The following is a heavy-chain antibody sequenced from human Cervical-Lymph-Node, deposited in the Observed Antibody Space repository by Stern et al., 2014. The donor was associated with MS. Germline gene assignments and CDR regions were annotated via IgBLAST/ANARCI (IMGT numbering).Heavy chain of an antibody. CDR1: GYKFSIYW. CDR2: IYPGDSET. V-gene: IGHV5-51*01. CDR3: ARQTTAWASDV. D-gene: IGHD1-14*01. J-gene: IGHJ4*02. Sequence: VQLVQSGAELIRPGESLKISCKGSGYKFSIYWIAWVRQMPGKGLEWMGLIYPGDSETRYSPSSQGKVTMSADKSTSTAYLQWSSLNASDTAMYFCARQTTAWASDVWGQGTLVTVSS.